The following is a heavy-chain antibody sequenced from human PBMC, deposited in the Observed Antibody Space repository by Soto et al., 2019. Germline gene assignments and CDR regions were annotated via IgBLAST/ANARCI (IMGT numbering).Heavy chain of an antibody. CDR3: GRRAQYFDGTGFHAVDI. CDR2: ISSGGDNT. Sequence: EVPLLESGGGLRQPGGSLRLSCVASGYNFNKYAVSWVRQAPGKGLEWVSAISSGGDNTHYDYSVKGRFTITRDNSKNMLYLEMNSLTVEDTAVYYCGRRAQYFDGTGFHAVDIWGQGTRVTVSS. J-gene: IGHJ3*02. D-gene: IGHD3-22*01. V-gene: IGHV3-23*01. CDR1: GYNFNKYA.